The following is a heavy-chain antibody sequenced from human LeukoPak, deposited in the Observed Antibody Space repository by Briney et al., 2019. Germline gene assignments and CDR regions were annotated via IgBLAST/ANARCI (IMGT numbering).Heavy chain of an antibody. D-gene: IGHD6-13*01. Sequence: GGSLRLSCAASGFTFSSFGMHGVRQAPGKGLEWVAIIWYDGSKKYYADSLRGRFTISRDNSKNTLYLQMNSLRAEDTAVYYCARGEQLENWGQGTLVTVSS. CDR2: IWYDGSKK. J-gene: IGHJ4*02. CDR1: GFTFSSFG. V-gene: IGHV3-33*01. CDR3: ARGEQLEN.